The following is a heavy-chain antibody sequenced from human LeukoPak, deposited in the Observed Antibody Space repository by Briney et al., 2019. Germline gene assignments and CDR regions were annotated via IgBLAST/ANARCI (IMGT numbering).Heavy chain of an antibody. CDR1: GFTFSGYY. CDR2: ISSSGSTI. CDR3: ARDVVVVPAPPYYYGMDV. D-gene: IGHD2-2*01. Sequence: GGSLRLSCAASGFTFSGYYMSWIRQAPGKGLEGVSYISSSGSTIYYADSVKGRFTISRDNAKNSLYLQMNSLRAEDTAVYYCARDVVVVPAPPYYYGMDVWGQGTTVTVSS. J-gene: IGHJ6*02. V-gene: IGHV3-11*01.